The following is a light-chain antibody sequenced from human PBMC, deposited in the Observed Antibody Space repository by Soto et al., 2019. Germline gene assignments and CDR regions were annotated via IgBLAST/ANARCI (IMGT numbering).Light chain of an antibody. J-gene: IGLJ2*01. CDR2: DTS. CDR1: TGAVTIHHY. CDR3: FLPYGVYRV. Sequence: QAVVTQEPSLTVYPGGTVTFTCGSSTGAVTIHHYPYWFQQKPGQAPRTLIVDTSDKHSWTPARFSGSLLGGKAALTLSGAQVEDGAEYYCFLPYGVYRVFGGGTKLTVL. V-gene: IGLV7-46*01.